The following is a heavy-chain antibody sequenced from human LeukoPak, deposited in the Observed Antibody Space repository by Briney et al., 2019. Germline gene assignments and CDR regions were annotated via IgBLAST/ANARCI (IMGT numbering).Heavy chain of an antibody. J-gene: IGHJ6*02. Sequence: GGSLRLSCAASGFTFSSYWMHWVRHAPGKGLVWVSRINSDGSSTSYADSVKGRFTISRDNAKNTLYLQMNSLRAEDTAVYYCARGDGSGSSNYYYYGMDVWGQGTTVTVSS. CDR1: GFTFSSYW. CDR3: ARGDGSGSSNYYYYGMDV. D-gene: IGHD3-10*01. CDR2: INSDGSST. V-gene: IGHV3-74*01.